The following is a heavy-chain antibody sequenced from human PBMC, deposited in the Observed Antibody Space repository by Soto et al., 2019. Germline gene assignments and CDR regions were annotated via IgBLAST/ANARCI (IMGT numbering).Heavy chain of an antibody. CDR1: GGSFTDYY. CDR3: ARAGDSSGYAQP. Sequence: QVQLQQWGAGLLKPSETLSLTCAVYGGSFTDYYWTWIRQPPGKGLEGIGEISHSGSTKYNPSLKSRVTISVDTSKNQFSLKVNSVNAADTAVYYCARAGDSSGYAQPWGQGTLVTVSS. V-gene: IGHV4-34*01. D-gene: IGHD3-22*01. J-gene: IGHJ5*02. CDR2: ISHSGST.